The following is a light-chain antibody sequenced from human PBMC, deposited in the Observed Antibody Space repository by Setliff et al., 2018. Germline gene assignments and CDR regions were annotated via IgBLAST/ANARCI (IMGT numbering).Light chain of an antibody. Sequence: QSVLTQPPSVSGAPGQRVSISCTGTGAGFTVHWYQQLSTTAPKLLISHNNNRPSGVPDRFSGSRSGTSASLVITGLQAEDEADYYCQSYAGGLGGYVFGGGTKVTVL. V-gene: IGLV1-40*01. CDR3: QSYAGGLGGYV. CDR2: HNN. CDR1: GAGFT. J-gene: IGLJ1*01.